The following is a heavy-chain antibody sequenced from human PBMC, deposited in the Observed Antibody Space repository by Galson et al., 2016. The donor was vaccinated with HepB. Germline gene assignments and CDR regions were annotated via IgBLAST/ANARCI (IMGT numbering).Heavy chain of an antibody. D-gene: IGHD2-2*01. Sequence: YADSVKGRFTISRDNSKNTLYLQMNSLRAEDTAVYYCAKDRCSSTSCYFDYYYYGMDVWGQGTTVTVSS. CDR3: AKDRCSSTSCYFDYYYYGMDV. V-gene: IGHV3-23*01. J-gene: IGHJ6*02.